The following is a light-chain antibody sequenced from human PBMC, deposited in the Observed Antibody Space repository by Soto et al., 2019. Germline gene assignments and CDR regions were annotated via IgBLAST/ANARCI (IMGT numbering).Light chain of an antibody. Sequence: QSVLTQPPSASGSPGQSVTISCTGTSSEVGNYNYVSWYQQHPGKAPKLMIYEVNKRPSGVPDRFSGSKSGNTASLTVSGLQAEDEADYFCSAYAGTNDFVVFGGGTKVTVL. J-gene: IGLJ2*01. CDR1: SSEVGNYNY. CDR3: SAYAGTNDFVV. CDR2: EVN. V-gene: IGLV2-8*01.